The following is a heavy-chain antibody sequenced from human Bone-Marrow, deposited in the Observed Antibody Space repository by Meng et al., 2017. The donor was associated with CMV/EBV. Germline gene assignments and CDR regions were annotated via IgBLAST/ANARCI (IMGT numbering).Heavy chain of an antibody. CDR3: TRDPGAYFDY. D-gene: IGHD7-27*01. V-gene: IGHV3-49*04. Sequence: GGSLRLSCTASGFTFGSFAMSWVRQAPGKGLEWVGFIGSKIYGGTTEYAASVKGRFTISRDDSKSIAYLQMNSLKSEDTAVYYCTRDPGAYFDYWGQGTLVTVSS. CDR1: GFTFGSFA. J-gene: IGHJ4*02. CDR2: IGSKIYGGTT.